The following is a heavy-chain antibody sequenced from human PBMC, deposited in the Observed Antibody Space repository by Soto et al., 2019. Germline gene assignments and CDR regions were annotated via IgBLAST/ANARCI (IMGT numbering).Heavy chain of an antibody. CDR2: VSGSAAGT. Sequence: EVQLLESGGGLVQPGGSLRLSCAASGFTFSNYAMTWVRQAPGKGLEWLSVVSGSAAGTLYADSVRGRFTISRDNSKNTMYLQMNSLRVEDTAVYYCAKSPANVEATTHFDYWGQGTLVTVSS. CDR3: AKSPANVEATTHFDY. J-gene: IGHJ4*02. D-gene: IGHD5-12*01. CDR1: GFTFSNYA. V-gene: IGHV3-23*01.